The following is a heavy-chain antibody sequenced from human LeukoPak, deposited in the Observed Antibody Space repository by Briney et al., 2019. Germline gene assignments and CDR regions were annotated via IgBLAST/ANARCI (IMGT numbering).Heavy chain of an antibody. Sequence: GGSLRLSCAASGFTFSSYSMNWVRQAPGKGLEWVSSIKGRFTISRDNAKNSLYLQMNSLRAEDTAVYYCAREYYDILTGYYETDAFDIWGQGTMVTVSS. CDR1: GFTFSSYS. CDR3: AREYYDILTGYYETDAFDI. CDR2: I. D-gene: IGHD3-9*01. V-gene: IGHV3-21*01. J-gene: IGHJ3*02.